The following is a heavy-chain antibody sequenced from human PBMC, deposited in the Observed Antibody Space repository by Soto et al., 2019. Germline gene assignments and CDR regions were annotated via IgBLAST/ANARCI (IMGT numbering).Heavy chain of an antibody. D-gene: IGHD3-3*01. CDR2: INPSGGST. Sequence: GASVKVSCKASGYTFTSYYMHWVRQAPGQGLEWMGIINPSGGSTSYAQKFQGRVTMTRDTSTSTVYMELSSLRSEDTAVYYCAREEYDFWSGLSMGPNWFDPWGQGTLVTVSS. V-gene: IGHV1-46*01. CDR1: GYTFTSYY. J-gene: IGHJ5*02. CDR3: AREEYDFWSGLSMGPNWFDP.